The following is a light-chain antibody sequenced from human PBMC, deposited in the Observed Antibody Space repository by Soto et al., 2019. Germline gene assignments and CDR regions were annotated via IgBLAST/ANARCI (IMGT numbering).Light chain of an antibody. V-gene: IGKV3D-20*01. Sequence: EIVWTQSPATLSLSPGERATLSCGASQSISSYLAWYQQKPGLAPRLLIYDASSRATGIPDRFSGSGSGTDFTLTISRLEPEDYAVYYCQQYGGSLTFGPGTQVDIK. J-gene: IGKJ3*01. CDR1: QSISSY. CDR3: QQYGGSLT. CDR2: DAS.